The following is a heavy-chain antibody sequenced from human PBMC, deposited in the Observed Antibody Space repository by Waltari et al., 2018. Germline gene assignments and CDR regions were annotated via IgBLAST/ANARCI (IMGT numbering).Heavy chain of an antibody. CDR3: AKEGDSDFDS. CDR2: ISGSGGRT. V-gene: IGHV3-23*01. D-gene: IGHD3-10*01. J-gene: IGHJ4*02. Sequence: EVQLLESGGGLVQHGGSLRRSCAASRFTFSSYAMSWVRQATGKGLEWVSAISGSGGRTYYADSVKGRFTIARDNSKNTLYLQMNSLRAEDTAVYYCAKEGDSDFDSWGQGTLVTVSS. CDR1: RFTFSSYA.